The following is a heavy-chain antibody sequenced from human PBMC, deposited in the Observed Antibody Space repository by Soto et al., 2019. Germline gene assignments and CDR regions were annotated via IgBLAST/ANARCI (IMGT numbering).Heavy chain of an antibody. Sequence: QITLNESGPTQVKPRQTLTLTCTFSGFSLTTSGVGVGWIRQSPGKAPEWLALISWDDDKRYSPSLKSRLTITKDTSKSQVVLTMADLDPADTATYYCAHRVLRTVFGLVTTTAIYFDFWGQGTPVAVSS. CDR3: AHRVLRTVFGLVTTTAIYFDF. J-gene: IGHJ4*02. CDR2: ISWDDDK. V-gene: IGHV2-5*02. D-gene: IGHD3-3*01. CDR1: GFSLTTSGVG.